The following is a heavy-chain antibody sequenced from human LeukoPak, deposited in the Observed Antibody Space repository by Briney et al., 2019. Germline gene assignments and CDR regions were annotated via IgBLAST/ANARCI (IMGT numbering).Heavy chain of an antibody. D-gene: IGHD2-15*01. CDR1: GGSFSGYY. V-gene: IGHV4-34*01. CDR2: INHSGST. CDR3: ARGLVVVVAATRGMDV. Sequence: SETLSLTCAVYGGSFSGYYWSWIRQPPGKGLEWIGEINHSGSTNYNPSLNSRVTISVDTSKNQFSLKLSSVTAADTAVYYCARGLVVVVAATRGMDVWGQGTTVTVSS. J-gene: IGHJ6*02.